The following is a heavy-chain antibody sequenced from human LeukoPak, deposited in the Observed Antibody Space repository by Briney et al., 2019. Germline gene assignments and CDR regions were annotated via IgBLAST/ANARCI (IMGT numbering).Heavy chain of an antibody. J-gene: IGHJ4*02. CDR1: GFMLSSYW. D-gene: IGHD1-26*01. CDR2: IKQDGSEK. Sequence: PGGSLRLSCAASGFMLSSYWMSSVRQAPGKGLEWVAHIKQDGSEKYYVDSVKGRFTISRDNAKNSLFLQMNRLRAEDTAVYFCAREGSQSASGTYPGNDWGQGTLVTVSS. V-gene: IGHV3-7*01. CDR3: AREGSQSASGTYPGND.